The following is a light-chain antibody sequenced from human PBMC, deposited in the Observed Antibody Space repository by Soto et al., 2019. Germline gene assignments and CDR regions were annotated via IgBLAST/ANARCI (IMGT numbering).Light chain of an antibody. J-gene: IGLJ2*01. Sequence: QSVLTQPASVSGSPGRSVTIFCTGTSTDIGDFNYVSWYQHLPGRAPKLIIYDVTNRPSGISYRFSASKSGRTASLTISGLQAEDEADYYCSSYSSSTTHVVFGGGTK. V-gene: IGLV2-14*03. CDR1: STDIGDFNY. CDR2: DVT. CDR3: SSYSSSTTHVV.